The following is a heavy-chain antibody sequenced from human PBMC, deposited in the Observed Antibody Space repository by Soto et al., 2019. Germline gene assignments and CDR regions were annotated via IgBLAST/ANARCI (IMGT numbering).Heavy chain of an antibody. Sequence: PSETLSLTCTVSGGSISSSSYYWGWIRQPPGKGLEWIGSIYYSGSTYYNPSLKSRVTISVDTSKNQFSLKLSSVTAADTAVYSCARRSMGHFDYWGQGTLVTVSS. CDR3: ARRSMGHFDY. CDR2: IYYSGST. CDR1: GGSISSSSYY. V-gene: IGHV4-39*01. J-gene: IGHJ4*02. D-gene: IGHD2-2*01.